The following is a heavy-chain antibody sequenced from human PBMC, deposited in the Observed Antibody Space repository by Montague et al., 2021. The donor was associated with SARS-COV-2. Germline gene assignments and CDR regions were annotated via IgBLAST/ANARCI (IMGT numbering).Heavy chain of an antibody. D-gene: IGHD1-1*01. Sequence: CAISGDSVSSNSAAWNWIRQSPSGGLEWLGRTHYRSKWYTDYAPSVKTRITITPDTSSDQFSLHLNSVTPGDTAVYYCAREGTVPGPRGIYFDDWGQGTLVTVSS. CDR3: AREGTVPGPRGIYFDD. V-gene: IGHV6-1*01. CDR1: GDSVSSNSAA. CDR2: THYRSKWYT. J-gene: IGHJ4*02.